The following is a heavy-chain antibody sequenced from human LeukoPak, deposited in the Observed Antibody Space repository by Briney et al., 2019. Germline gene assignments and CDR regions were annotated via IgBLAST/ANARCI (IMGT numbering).Heavy chain of an antibody. CDR1: GFTFSSFG. V-gene: IGHV3-21*01. CDR2: ISRSGSNI. J-gene: IGHJ6*03. Sequence: GGSLRLSCAASGFTFSSFGMNWVRQAPGKGLEWVSSISRSGSNIYYADSVRGRFTISRDNAKNSLYLQMSSLRAEDTALYYCARRGYADYYYYMDVWGKGTTVTVSS. CDR3: ARRGYADYYYYMDV. D-gene: IGHD6-25*01.